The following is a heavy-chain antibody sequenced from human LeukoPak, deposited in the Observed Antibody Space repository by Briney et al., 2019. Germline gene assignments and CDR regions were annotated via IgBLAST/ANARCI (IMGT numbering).Heavy chain of an antibody. J-gene: IGHJ4*02. CDR3: ARVDTAMVTIDY. CDR2: INPSGGST. V-gene: IGHV1-46*01. CDR1: GYTFTSYY. Sequence: ASVKVSCKASGYTFTSYYMHWVRQAPGQGLEWMGIINPSGGSTSYAQKFQGSVTMTRDTSTSTVYMELSSLRSEDTAVYYCARVDTAMVTIDYWGQGTLVTVSS. D-gene: IGHD5-18*01.